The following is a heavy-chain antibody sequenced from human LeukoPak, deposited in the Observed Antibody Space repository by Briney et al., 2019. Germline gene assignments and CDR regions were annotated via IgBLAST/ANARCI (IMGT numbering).Heavy chain of an antibody. J-gene: IGHJ5*02. D-gene: IGHD6-19*01. V-gene: IGHV5-51*01. CDR1: GYSFTSYW. Sequence: HGESLKISCKGSGYSFTSYWIGWVRQMPGKGLEWMGIIYPGDSDTRYSPSFQGQVTISADKSISTAYLQWSSLKASDTAMYYCARSLSLMGSGWYRNWFDPWGQGTLVTVSS. CDR2: IYPGDSDT. CDR3: ARSLSLMGSGWYRNWFDP.